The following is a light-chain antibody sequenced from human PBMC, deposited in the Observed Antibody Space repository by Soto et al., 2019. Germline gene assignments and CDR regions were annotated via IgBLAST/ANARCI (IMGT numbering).Light chain of an antibody. V-gene: IGKV3-11*01. CDR2: DTS. CDR1: QNVLRY. J-gene: IGKJ5*01. Sequence: EVVLTQSPATLSLSPGERATLSCRASQNVLRYLAWYQQKPGQAPRLLIYDTSNRATGTPARFSGSGSGTDFTLTISSLEPEDFAVYYCQQRYDWPPITFGQGTRLEIK. CDR3: QQRYDWPPIT.